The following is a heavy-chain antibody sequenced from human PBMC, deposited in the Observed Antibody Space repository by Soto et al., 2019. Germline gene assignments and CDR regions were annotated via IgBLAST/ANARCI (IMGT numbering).Heavy chain of an antibody. CDR2: IYYSGST. CDR3: ARGPRSSGYYYYYGMDV. CDR1: GGSISSSSYY. J-gene: IGHJ6*02. D-gene: IGHD6-19*01. V-gene: IGHV4-39*01. Sequence: QLQLQESGPGLVKPSETLSITCTVSGGSISSSSYYWGWIRQPPGKGLEWIGSIYYSGSTYYTPSLKSRVTISVDTSKNQFALKLSSVTAADRAVYYCARGPRSSGYYYYYGMDVWGQGTTVTVSS.